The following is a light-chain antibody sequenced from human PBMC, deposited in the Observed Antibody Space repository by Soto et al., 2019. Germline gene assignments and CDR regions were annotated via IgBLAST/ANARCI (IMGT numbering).Light chain of an antibody. J-gene: IGLJ2*01. Sequence: QSVLTQPASVSGSPGQSITISCTGTSSDVGGYNYVSWYQQHPGKAPKLMMYDVSNRPSGVSNRFSGSKSGNTASLNISGLHAEDEADDSRSSYTGSSTLVFGGGTTLTVL. CDR2: DVS. V-gene: IGLV2-14*01. CDR1: SSDVGGYNY. CDR3: SSYTGSSTLV.